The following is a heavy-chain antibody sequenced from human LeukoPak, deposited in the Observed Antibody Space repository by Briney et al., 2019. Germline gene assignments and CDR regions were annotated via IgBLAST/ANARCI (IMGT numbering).Heavy chain of an antibody. J-gene: IGHJ4*02. D-gene: IGHD3-16*01. CDR3: ARVAFLGSRPFDY. Sequence: PSETLSLTRAVYGGSFSVYYRSWIRHPPAKGLEWIGEIHHSGSTKHNPSLKSRVTISVDTSKNQFSLKLSSVTAAETAVYYCARVAFLGSRPFDYWGQGTLVTVSS. CDR2: IHHSGST. CDR1: GGSFSVYY. V-gene: IGHV4-34*01.